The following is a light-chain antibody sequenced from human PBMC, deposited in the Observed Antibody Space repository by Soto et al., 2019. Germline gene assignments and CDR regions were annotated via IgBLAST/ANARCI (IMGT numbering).Light chain of an antibody. CDR1: QSVSSN. V-gene: IGKV3-15*01. Sequence: EIVMTQSPATLSVSPGERATLSCRASQSVSSNLAWYQQKPGQAPRLLIYGAFTRATGIPARFSGSGSGTEFTLTISSLQSEDFAIYYCPQYKNWPPLTFGGGTKVEIK. J-gene: IGKJ4*01. CDR2: GAF. CDR3: PQYKNWPPLT.